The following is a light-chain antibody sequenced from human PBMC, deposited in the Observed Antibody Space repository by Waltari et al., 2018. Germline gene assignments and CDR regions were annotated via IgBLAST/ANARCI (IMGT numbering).Light chain of an antibody. V-gene: IGLV1-51*01. J-gene: IGLJ3*02. CDR3: GTWDKSLSAFWV. CDR2: CNN. CDR1: GSNIGHHH. Sequence: QSVLTQPPSVSAAPGQKVTIYCSGSGSNIGHHHVSWYQQFPVAAPILLIYCNNKRPSGIPDRFSCSKSGTSATLGITVLQTGDEADYYCGTWDKSLSAFWVFGGGTKLTVL.